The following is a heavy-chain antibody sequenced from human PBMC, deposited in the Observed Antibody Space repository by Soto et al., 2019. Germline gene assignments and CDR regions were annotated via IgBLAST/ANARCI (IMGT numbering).Heavy chain of an antibody. CDR2: TYYRSKWYD. CDR1: VDSVSSNRAA. Sequence: SQTLSLTCAISVDSVSSNRAAWNWIRQSPSRGLEWLGRTYYRSKWYDDYAVSVKGRITINPDTSKNQFSLHLNSVTPEDTAVYYCASEGAASTDYGGNIDYWGPGTLVTVSS. V-gene: IGHV6-1*01. CDR3: ASEGAASTDYGGNIDY. D-gene: IGHD2-15*01. J-gene: IGHJ4*02.